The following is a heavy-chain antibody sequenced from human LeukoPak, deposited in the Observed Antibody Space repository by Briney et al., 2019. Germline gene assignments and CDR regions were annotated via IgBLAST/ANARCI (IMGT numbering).Heavy chain of an antibody. J-gene: IGHJ4*02. CDR2: IYYSGST. Sequence: SETLSLTCTVSGGSISSYYWSWMRQPPGKGLEWIGYIYYSGSTNYNPSLKSRVTISVDTSKNQFSLKLSSVTAADTAVYYCARDLDYVWGSLGYWGQGTLVTVSS. D-gene: IGHD3-16*01. V-gene: IGHV4-59*01. CDR3: ARDLDYVWGSLGY. CDR1: GGSISSYY.